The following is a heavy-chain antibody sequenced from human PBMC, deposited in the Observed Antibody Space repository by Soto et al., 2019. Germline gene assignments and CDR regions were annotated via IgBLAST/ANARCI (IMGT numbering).Heavy chain of an antibody. Sequence: PSETLSLTCAVYGGSFSGYYWSWIRQPPGKGLEWIGEINHSGSTNYNPSLKSRVTISVDTSKNQFSLKLSSVTAADTAVYYCARDHIVATIGVDYYYYGMDVWGQGTTATVSS. D-gene: IGHD5-12*01. J-gene: IGHJ6*02. CDR1: GGSFSGYY. CDR3: ARDHIVATIGVDYYYYGMDV. V-gene: IGHV4-34*01. CDR2: INHSGST.